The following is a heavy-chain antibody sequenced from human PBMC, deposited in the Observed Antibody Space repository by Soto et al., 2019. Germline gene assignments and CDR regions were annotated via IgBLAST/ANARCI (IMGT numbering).Heavy chain of an antibody. CDR2: TSGSGGST. CDR1: GLTFINYA. CDR3: AKAPVVDISLIYFDY. D-gene: IGHD3-22*01. J-gene: IGHJ4*02. V-gene: IGHV3-23*01. Sequence: GGSLRVSCAASGLTFINYAMSWVSQATGKGLEWVSTTSGSGGSTYYADSVKGRFTISRDNSKNTLYLQMNSLRAEDTAIYYCAKAPVVDISLIYFDYWGQGTLVTVSS.